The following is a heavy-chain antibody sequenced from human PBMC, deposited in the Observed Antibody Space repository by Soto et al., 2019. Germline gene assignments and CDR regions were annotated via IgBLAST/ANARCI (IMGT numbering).Heavy chain of an antibody. CDR3: AREWTGPTRMDV. J-gene: IGHJ6*02. CDR2: MNPNSGNT. CDR1: GYTFTSYD. V-gene: IGHV1-8*01. Sequence: QVQLVQSGAEVKKPGASVKVSCKASGYTFTSYDINWVRQATGQGLEWMGWMNPNSGNTGYAQKFRGRVTMTRNTSMSTAYMELSSLRSEDPAVYYCAREWTGPTRMDVWGRGTTVTVSS. D-gene: IGHD1-26*01.